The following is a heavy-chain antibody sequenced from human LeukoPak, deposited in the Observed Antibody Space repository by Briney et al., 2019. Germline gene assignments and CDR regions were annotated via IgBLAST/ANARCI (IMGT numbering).Heavy chain of an antibody. CDR1: GGSISRSIYY. J-gene: IGHJ4*02. V-gene: IGHV4-39*01. D-gene: IGHD7-27*01. CDR3: ARQSGAFDS. Sequence: PSETLSLTCTVSGGSISRSIYYWGWIRQPPGKGLEWIANIFYSGSTYYNPSLKGRVTISVDTSKAQFSLKLTSVTAADTAVYYCARQSGAFDSWGQGTLVTVSS. CDR2: IFYSGST.